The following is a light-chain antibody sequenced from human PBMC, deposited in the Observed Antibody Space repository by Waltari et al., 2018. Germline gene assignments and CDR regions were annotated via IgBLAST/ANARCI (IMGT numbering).Light chain of an antibody. CDR2: KVS. CDR3: MQGTHWPT. V-gene: IGKV2-30*01. Sequence: DVVMTQSPLSLPVTLGQPASISCRSSQSLVYGAGNTYLYWFPKRPGQSPRRLIYKVSNRDSGVPDRFSGSGSGTDFTLKISRVEAEDVGVYYCMQGTHWPTFGQGTKVEIK. J-gene: IGKJ1*01. CDR1: QSLVYGAGNTY.